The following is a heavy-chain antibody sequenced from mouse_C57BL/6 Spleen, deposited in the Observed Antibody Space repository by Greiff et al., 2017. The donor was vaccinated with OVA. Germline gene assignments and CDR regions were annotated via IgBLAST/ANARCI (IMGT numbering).Heavy chain of an antibody. D-gene: IGHD2-10*02. CDR2: IHPSDSDT. V-gene: IGHV1-74*01. Sequence: VQLQQPGAELVKPGASVKVSCKASGYTFTSYWMHWVKQRPGQGLEWIGRIHPSDSDTNYNQKFKGKATLTVDKSSSTAYMQLSSLTSEDSAVDYCAMGYGEGYYAMDYWGQGTSVTVSS. CDR1: GYTFTSYW. J-gene: IGHJ4*01. CDR3: AMGYGEGYYAMDY.